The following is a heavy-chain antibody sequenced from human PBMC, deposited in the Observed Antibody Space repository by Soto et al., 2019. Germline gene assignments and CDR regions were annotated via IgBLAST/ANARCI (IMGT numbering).Heavy chain of an antibody. J-gene: IGHJ4*02. V-gene: IGHV1-8*01. D-gene: IGHD3-3*01. CDR1: GYTFTSYD. Sequence: ASVKVSCKASGYTFTSYDINWVRQATGQGLEWMGWMNPNSGNTGYAQKFQGRVTMTRNTSISTAYMELSSLRSEDTAVYYCARGPFSSRITIFGVVIREYYFDYWGQGTLVTGSS. CDR3: ARGPFSSRITIFGVVIREYYFDY. CDR2: MNPNSGNT.